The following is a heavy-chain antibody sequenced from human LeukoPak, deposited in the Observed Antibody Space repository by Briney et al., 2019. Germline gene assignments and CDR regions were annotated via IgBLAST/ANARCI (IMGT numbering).Heavy chain of an antibody. CDR1: GFTFSDYS. Sequence: PGKSLRLSCAASGFTFSDYSMHWVRQAPGKGLEWVAVISHDGSIKYYADSVKGRFTISRDNSKNTLHLQVNSLISEDTAVYYCARGPSGYHNTGGQGTLVTVSS. CDR3: ARGPSGYHNT. J-gene: IGHJ4*02. CDR2: ISHDGSIK. V-gene: IGHV3-30*03. D-gene: IGHD5-12*01.